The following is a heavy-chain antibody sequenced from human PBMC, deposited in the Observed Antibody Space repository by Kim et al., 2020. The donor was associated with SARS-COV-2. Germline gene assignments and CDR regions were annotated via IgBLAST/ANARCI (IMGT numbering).Heavy chain of an antibody. CDR3: ARDLEGATHPHWYFDL. V-gene: IGHV3-48*02. J-gene: IGHJ2*01. Sequence: SVKGRFTISRDNAKNSLYLQMNSLRDEDTAVYYCARDLEGATHPHWYFDLLGRGTLVTVSS. D-gene: IGHD1-26*01.